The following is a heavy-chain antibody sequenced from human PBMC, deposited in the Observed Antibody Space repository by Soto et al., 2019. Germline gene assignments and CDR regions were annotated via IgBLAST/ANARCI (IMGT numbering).Heavy chain of an antibody. CDR1: GGCISSGGYY. CDR2: IYYSGST. D-gene: IGHD5-12*01. CDR3: ARLALDGYTALGYFDY. Sequence: SETLSLTCTVSGGCISSGGYYWSWIRQHPGKGLEWIGYIYYSGSTYYNPSLKSRVTISVDTSKNQFSLKLSSVTAADTAVYYCARLALDGYTALGYFDYWGQGTLVTVSS. V-gene: IGHV4-31*03. J-gene: IGHJ4*02.